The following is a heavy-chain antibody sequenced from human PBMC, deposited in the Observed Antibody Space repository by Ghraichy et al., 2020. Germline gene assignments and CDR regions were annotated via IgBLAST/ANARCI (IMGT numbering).Heavy chain of an antibody. CDR2: IRSKRYGGST. CDR3: TRGDCGGNSIFQH. D-gene: IGHD4-23*01. J-gene: IGHJ1*01. V-gene: IGHV3-49*04. Sequence: GESLNISCTISGFTFCDHSMTWVRQAPGKGLEWVGVIRSKRYGGSTEYAASVRGRVTISKDDSNTIAYLQMDSLETEDTAVYYCTRGDCGGNSIFQHWGQGTLVTVSS. CDR1: GFTFCDHS.